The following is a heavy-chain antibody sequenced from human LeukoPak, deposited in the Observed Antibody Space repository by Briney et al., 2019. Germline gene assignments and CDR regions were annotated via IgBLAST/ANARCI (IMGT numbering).Heavy chain of an antibody. V-gene: IGHV3-30*02. D-gene: IGHD2-2*01. CDR1: GFTFSSYG. CDR2: IRYDGSNK. J-gene: IGHJ4*02. Sequence: PGGSLRLSCAASGFTFSSYGMHWVRQAPGKGLEWVAFIRYDGSNKCYADSVKGRFTISRDNSKNTLYLQMNSLRAEDTAVYYCANLPAAINNDYWGQGTLVTVSS. CDR3: ANLPAAINNDY.